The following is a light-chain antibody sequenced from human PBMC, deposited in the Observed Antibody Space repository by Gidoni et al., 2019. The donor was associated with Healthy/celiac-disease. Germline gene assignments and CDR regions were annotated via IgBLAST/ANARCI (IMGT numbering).Light chain of an antibody. CDR1: QSLLHSNGYNY. J-gene: IGKJ1*01. CDR2: LGS. Sequence: DIVMTQSPLPLPVTPGEPASISCRSSQSLLHSNGYNYLDWYLQKPGQSPQLLIYLGSNLASGVPDRFSGSGSGTDFTLKISRVEAEDVGVYYCMQALQTWTFGQGTKVEIK. V-gene: IGKV2-28*01. CDR3: MQALQTWT.